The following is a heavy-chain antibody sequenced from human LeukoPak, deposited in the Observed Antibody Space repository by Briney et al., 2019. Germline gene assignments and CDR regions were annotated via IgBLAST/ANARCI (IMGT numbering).Heavy chain of an antibody. J-gene: IGHJ4*02. CDR2: ISGGGGST. D-gene: IGHD3-16*01. CDR3: AKGVGEFGFRFDS. V-gene: IGHV3-23*01. Sequence: GGSLRLSCEVSGFTFSSHAMGWVRQAPGEGLEWVSVISGGGGSTYYADSLKGRFTISRDNSKNTLYLQMNSLTAADTAVYYCAKGVGEFGFRFDSWGQGTLVTVSS. CDR1: GFTFSSHA.